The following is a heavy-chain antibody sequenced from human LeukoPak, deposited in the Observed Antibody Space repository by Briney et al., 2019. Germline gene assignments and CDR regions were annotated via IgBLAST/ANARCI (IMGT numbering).Heavy chain of an antibody. Sequence: SETLSLTCAVYGVSFSGYYWSWLRQPPGKGLEWIGEINHSGSTNYNPSLKSRVTISVDTSKNQFSLKLSSVTAADTAVYYCASDSPLRSTVDYWGQGTLVTVSS. CDR3: ASDSPLRSTVDY. V-gene: IGHV4-34*01. CDR2: INHSGST. CDR1: GVSFSGYY. J-gene: IGHJ4*02. D-gene: IGHD3-16*01.